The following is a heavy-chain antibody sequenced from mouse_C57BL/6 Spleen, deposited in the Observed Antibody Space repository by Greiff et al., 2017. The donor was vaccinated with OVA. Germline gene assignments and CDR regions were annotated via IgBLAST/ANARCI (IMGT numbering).Heavy chain of an antibody. CDR3: ARYGTVVATENYFDY. CDR1: GYTFTSYG. V-gene: IGHV1-81*01. J-gene: IGHJ2*01. CDR2: IYPRSGNT. Sequence: QVQLQQSGAELARPGASVKLSCKASGYTFTSYGISWVKQRTGQGLEWIGEIYPRSGNTYYNEKSKGKATLTADKSSSTAYMELRSLTSEDSAVYFCARYGTVVATENYFDYWGQGTTLTVSS. D-gene: IGHD1-1*01.